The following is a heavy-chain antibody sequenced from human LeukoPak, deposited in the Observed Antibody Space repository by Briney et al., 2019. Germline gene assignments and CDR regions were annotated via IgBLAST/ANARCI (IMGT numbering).Heavy chain of an antibody. CDR3: ARLWATVIDWGAFDI. Sequence: GGSLRLSCAAAGFTFSDSWMSWVRQAPGKGLEWVANIKQDRSEKYYVDSVKGRFTISRDNAKNSLYLQMNNLRAEDTAVYYCARLWATVIDWGAFDIWGQGTMITVSS. CDR2: IKQDRSEK. CDR1: GFTFSDSW. J-gene: IGHJ3*02. V-gene: IGHV3-7*01. D-gene: IGHD4-17*01.